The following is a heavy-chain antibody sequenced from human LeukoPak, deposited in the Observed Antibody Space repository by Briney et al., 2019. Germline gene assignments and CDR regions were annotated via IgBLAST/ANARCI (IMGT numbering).Heavy chain of an antibody. CDR1: GGSFSGYY. V-gene: IGHV4-34*01. Sequence: SETLSLTCAVYGGSFSGYYWSWIRQPPGKGLEWIGEINHSGSTNSNPSLKSRVTISVDTSKNQFSLKLSSVTAADTAVYYCARVYSNYYYFDDWSQGTLVTVSA. CDR2: INHSGST. D-gene: IGHD4-11*01. J-gene: IGHJ4*02. CDR3: ARVYSNYYYFDD.